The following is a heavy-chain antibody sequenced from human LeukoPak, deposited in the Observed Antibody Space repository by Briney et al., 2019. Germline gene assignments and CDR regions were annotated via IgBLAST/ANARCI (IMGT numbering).Heavy chain of an antibody. CDR3: ASIGVGGVTGDYLDY. CDR1: GSMYNYY. Sequence: SETLSLTCTVSGSMYNYYWSWIRQPPGKGLEWIGYIHYNGITNYNPSLKSRVTMSLDTSKNQISLKLNSVTAAATAVYEYASIGVGGVTGDYLDYWGQGTLVTVSS. V-gene: IGHV4-59*08. CDR2: IHYNGIT. D-gene: IGHD2-21*01. J-gene: IGHJ4*02.